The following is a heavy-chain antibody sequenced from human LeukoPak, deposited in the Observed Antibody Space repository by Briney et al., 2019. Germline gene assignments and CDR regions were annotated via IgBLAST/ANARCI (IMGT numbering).Heavy chain of an antibody. CDR2: ISSDGGNI. Sequence: PGGSLRLSCAASGFSLSSFAFHWVRQAPGKGLEGVAVISSDGGNIYYADSVTGRTLISRDNSKNTLYLLFYSLKPEDTAVYYCARDRGPTIAVPYYFDFWGQGTVVTVSS. J-gene: IGHJ4*02. CDR1: GFSLSSFA. D-gene: IGHD6-19*01. V-gene: IGHV3-30*04. CDR3: ARDRGPTIAVPYYFDF.